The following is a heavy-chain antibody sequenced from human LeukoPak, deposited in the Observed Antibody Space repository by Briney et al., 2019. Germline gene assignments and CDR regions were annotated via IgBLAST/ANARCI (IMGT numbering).Heavy chain of an antibody. V-gene: IGHV3-30*02. CDR3: AKSTIVGATVDAFDI. D-gene: IGHD1-26*01. CDR1: GFTFCSYV. Sequence: GRSLRLSCAASGFTFCSYVMHWVRQAPGKGLEWVAFIRYDGTNRYYADSVKGRFTISRDNSKNTLYLQMNSLRAEDTAVYYCAKSTIVGATVDAFDIWGQGTMVTVSS. J-gene: IGHJ3*02. CDR2: IRYDGTNR.